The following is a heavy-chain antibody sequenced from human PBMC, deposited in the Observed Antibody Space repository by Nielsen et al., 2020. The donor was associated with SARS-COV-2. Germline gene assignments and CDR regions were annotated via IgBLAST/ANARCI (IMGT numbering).Heavy chain of an antibody. J-gene: IGHJ6*02. D-gene: IGHD6-19*01. Sequence: SETLSLTCAVYGGSFSGYYWSWIRQPPGKGLEWIGEINHSGSTNYNPSLKSRVTISVDTSKNQFSLKLSSVTAADTAVYYCARAQQGYGSSGWYAGYYYYGMDVWGQGTTVTVSS. V-gene: IGHV4-34*01. CDR2: INHSGST. CDR1: GGSFSGYY. CDR3: ARAQQGYGSSGWYAGYYYYGMDV.